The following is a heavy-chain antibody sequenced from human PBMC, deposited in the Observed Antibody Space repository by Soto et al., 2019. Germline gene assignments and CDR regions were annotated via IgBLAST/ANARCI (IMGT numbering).Heavy chain of an antibody. V-gene: IGHV1-69*02. CDR2: INPIVSMS. CDR1: GDTFSFYT. J-gene: IGHJ4*02. Sequence: QVQLVQSGTEVKKPGSSVKVSCKASGDTFSFYTINWVRQAPGLGLEWVGRINPIVSMSNYAQKFQGRVSMTADKSTSTAYMELRSVRSDDTAMFFCAAIYGSEYRPFDSGGQGALVIFPS. CDR3: AAIYGSEYRPFDS. D-gene: IGHD3-10*01.